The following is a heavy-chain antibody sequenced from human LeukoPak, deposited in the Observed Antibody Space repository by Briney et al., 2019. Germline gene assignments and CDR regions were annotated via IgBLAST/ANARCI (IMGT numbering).Heavy chain of an antibody. J-gene: IGHJ3*02. CDR3: ARHIVVVTAKLDAFDI. CDR2: IYPGDSDT. Sequence: PGESLKISGKGSGYSFTSYWIGRVRQMPGKGREWRGIIYPGDSDTRYKPSFQGPVTIAADKSISTAYLKWSSLKASDTAMYYCARHIVVVTAKLDAFDIWGQGTMVTVSS. V-gene: IGHV5-51*01. CDR1: GYSFTSYW. D-gene: IGHD2-21*02.